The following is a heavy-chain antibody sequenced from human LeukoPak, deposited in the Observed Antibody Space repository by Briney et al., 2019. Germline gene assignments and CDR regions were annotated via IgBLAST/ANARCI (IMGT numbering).Heavy chain of an antibody. V-gene: IGHV1-46*01. CDR2: INPSGGST. D-gene: IGHD3-22*01. J-gene: IGHJ4*02. CDR1: GYTFTSYY. CDR3: ARDRSVVVVTAYYFDY. Sequence: ASVKVSCKASGYTFTSYYMHWVRQAPGQGLEWMGVINPSGGSTSYAQKFQGRVTMTRDTSTSTVYMELSSLRSEDTAVYYCARDRSVVVVTAYYFDYWGQGTLVTVSS.